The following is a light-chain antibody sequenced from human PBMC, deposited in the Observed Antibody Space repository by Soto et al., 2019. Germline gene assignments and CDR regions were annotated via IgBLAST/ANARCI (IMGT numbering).Light chain of an antibody. CDR1: QSVAANY. V-gene: IGKV3-20*01. CDR3: HQYHNFPRT. J-gene: IGKJ1*01. Sequence: EVVLTQSPGTLSLSPGERATLSCRASQSVAANYLAWYQQKRGQAPRLLIYGASSGATGIPDRFSGSGSGTDFTLTVSSLQPDDFATYYCHQYHNFPRTFGQGTKVDIK. CDR2: GAS.